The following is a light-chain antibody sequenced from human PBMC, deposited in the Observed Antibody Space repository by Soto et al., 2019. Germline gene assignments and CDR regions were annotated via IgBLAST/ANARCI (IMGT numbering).Light chain of an antibody. V-gene: IGKV3-15*01. CDR2: GAS. Sequence: EIVMTQSPATLSVSPGERATLSCRASQRVSTNLAWYQQKPGQAPRLLIYGASTRATGIPGRFSGSGAETDFPLTISNLQSEHFAVYYCQHYSHCPPTYPFGQGTKLEIK. J-gene: IGKJ2*01. CDR3: QHYSHCPPTYP. CDR1: QRVSTN.